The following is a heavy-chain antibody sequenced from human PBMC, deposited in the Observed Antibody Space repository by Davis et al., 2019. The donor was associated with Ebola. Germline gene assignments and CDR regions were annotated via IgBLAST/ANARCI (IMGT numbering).Heavy chain of an antibody. CDR3: ARDGVEGMDV. CDR2: ILHSRST. CDR1: GGSISSGTHS. J-gene: IGHJ6*02. V-gene: IGHV4-30-2*01. Sequence: LRLSCTVSGGSISSGTHSWSWIRQPPGKGLEWIGYILHSRSTWHNPSLKSPVTMPVDRSKNQFCLRLTSVTAADTAVYYCARDGVEGMDVWGQGTTVTVSS. D-gene: IGHD3-16*01.